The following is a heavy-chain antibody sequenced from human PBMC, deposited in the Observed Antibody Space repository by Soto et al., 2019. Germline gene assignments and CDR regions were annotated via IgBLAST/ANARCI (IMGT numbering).Heavy chain of an antibody. V-gene: IGHV4-59*01. CDR3: AMSVALPGAPTDY. J-gene: IGHJ4*02. Sequence: SETLSLTCRVSGGSISGSYWSCIRQSPGKGLEWLGYVYYTGSTNYSPSLRSRVSISVDTSKNEFSLRLSSVTAADTAVYFCAMSVALPGAPTDYWGQGTQVTVS. CDR1: GGSISGSY. CDR2: VYYTGST. D-gene: IGHD2-8*02.